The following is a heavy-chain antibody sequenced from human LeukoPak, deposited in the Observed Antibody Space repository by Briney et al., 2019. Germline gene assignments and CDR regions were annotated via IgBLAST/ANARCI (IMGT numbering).Heavy chain of an antibody. V-gene: IGHV3-30*19. D-gene: IGHD6-19*01. CDR2: ISYDGGNE. J-gene: IGHJ4*02. CDR1: GFTFSHYG. Sequence: GGSLRLSCAASGFTFSHYGMHWVRQAPGKGLEWVALISYDGGNENYADSVKGRFTISRDNSKNTLFLQMDSLRADDTAVYYCARDPPFSSGWSQNFFDFWGQGTPVTVSS. CDR3: ARDPPFSSGWSQNFFDF.